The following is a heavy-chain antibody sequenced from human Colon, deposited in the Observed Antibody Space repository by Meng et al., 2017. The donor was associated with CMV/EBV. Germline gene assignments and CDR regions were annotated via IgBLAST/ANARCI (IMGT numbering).Heavy chain of an antibody. Sequence: QLVDSGGGLIQPGGPLRFSCTASGFTVSSHYMSWVRQAPGKGLEWVSVIYSGGSTYYADSVKGRFTISGDNAENTLYLQMDSLRVDGTAVYYCAAQRRAGFDSWGQGTLVTVSS. CDR3: AAQRRAGFDS. D-gene: IGHD5-24*01. CDR1: GFTVSSHY. J-gene: IGHJ5*01. V-gene: IGHV3-53*01. CDR2: IYSGGST.